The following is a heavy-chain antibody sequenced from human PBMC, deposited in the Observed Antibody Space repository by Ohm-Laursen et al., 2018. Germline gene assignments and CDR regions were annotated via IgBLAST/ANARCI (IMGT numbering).Heavy chain of an antibody. CDR1: DFTFDDYA. D-gene: IGHD3-3*01. CDR3: ARAGVTIFGVVIPGWFDP. V-gene: IGHV3-9*01. J-gene: IGHJ5*02. Sequence: SSLRLSCAASDFTFDDYAMHWVRQAPGKGLEWVSGISWNSGSIGYADSVKGRFTISRDNAKNSLYLQMNSLRAEDTALYYCARAGVTIFGVVIPGWFDPWGQGTLVTVSS. CDR2: ISWNSGSI.